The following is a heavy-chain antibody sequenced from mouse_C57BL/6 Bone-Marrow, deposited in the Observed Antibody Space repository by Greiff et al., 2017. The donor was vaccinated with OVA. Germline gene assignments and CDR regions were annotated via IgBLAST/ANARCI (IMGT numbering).Heavy chain of an antibody. CDR2: INPNNGGT. Sequence: EVQLQQSGPELVKPGASVKISCKASGYTFTDYYMNWVKQSHGKSLEWIGDINPNNGGTSYNQKFKGKATLTVDKASSTAYMELRSLTSEDSAVYYCARSGGYDYPGEVYYYAMDYWGQGTSVTVSS. CDR3: ARSGGYDYPGEVYYYAMDY. J-gene: IGHJ4*01. V-gene: IGHV1-26*01. D-gene: IGHD2-4*01. CDR1: GYTFTDYY.